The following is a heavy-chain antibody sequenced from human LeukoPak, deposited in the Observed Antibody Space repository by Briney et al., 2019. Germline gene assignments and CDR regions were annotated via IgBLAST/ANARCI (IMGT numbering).Heavy chain of an antibody. CDR1: GGSISSGGYY. CDR3: AEGWWVVVIAAPEYFQH. J-gene: IGHJ1*01. Sequence: SSETLSLTCTVSGGSISSGGYYWSWIRQPPGKGLEWIGYIYHSGSTYYDPSLKSRVTISVDRSKNQFSLKLSSVTAADTAVYYCAEGWWVVVIAAPEYFQHWGQGTLVTVSS. CDR2: IYHSGST. V-gene: IGHV4-30-2*01. D-gene: IGHD2-21*01.